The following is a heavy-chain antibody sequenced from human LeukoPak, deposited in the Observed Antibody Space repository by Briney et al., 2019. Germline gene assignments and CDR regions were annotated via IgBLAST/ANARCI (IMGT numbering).Heavy chain of an antibody. CDR3: AKEQSSGSYYTGY. CDR2: ITGNDKTT. D-gene: IGHD3-10*01. V-gene: IGHV3-23*01. CDR1: GFTFSNSG. J-gene: IGHJ4*02. Sequence: GGSLRLSCAASGFTFSNSGMSWVRQAPGKGLEWVSAITGNDKTTYYADSVKGRFTISRDNSKNTLYLQMNSLRAEDTAVYYCAKEQSSGSYYTGYWGQGTLVTVSS.